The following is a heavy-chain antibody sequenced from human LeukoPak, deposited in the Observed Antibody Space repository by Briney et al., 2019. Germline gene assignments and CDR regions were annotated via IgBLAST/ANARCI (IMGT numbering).Heavy chain of an antibody. CDR1: GYGFPGYI. CDR3: ARGRRATVVIPDFYFDY. D-gene: IGHD4-23*01. Sequence: ASVKVSCKASGYGFPGYILHWVRQTPGQGLEWVGWINPNTGVTKYTQNFQGRVTMTRDTSISTAYMDLSRLTSDDTAVFYCARGRRATVVIPDFYFDYWGQGTLLTVSS. CDR2: INPNTGVT. V-gene: IGHV1-2*02. J-gene: IGHJ4*02.